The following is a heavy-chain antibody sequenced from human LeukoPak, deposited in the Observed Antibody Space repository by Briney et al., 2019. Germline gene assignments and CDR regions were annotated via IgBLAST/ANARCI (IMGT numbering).Heavy chain of an antibody. CDR3: VKAAAYSRSWLKAAYFQH. D-gene: IGHD6-13*01. J-gene: IGHJ1*01. CDR1: GFSFSSHA. V-gene: IGHV3-64D*06. Sequence: GGSLRLSCSASGFSFSSHAMRWVRQAPGKGLEYVSAISSNGGSTYYADSVKGRFTISRDNSKNTLYLQMSSLRAEDTAVYYCVKAAAYSRSWLKAAYFQHWGQGTLVTVSS. CDR2: ISSNGGST.